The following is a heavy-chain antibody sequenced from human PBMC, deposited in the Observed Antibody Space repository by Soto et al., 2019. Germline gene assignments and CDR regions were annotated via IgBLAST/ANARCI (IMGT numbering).Heavy chain of an antibody. CDR2: INTDGFIT. Sequence: EVQLVESGGNLVQPGGSLRLSCAASGFTFSSYWMHWVRQAPGKGLVWVSRINTDGFITNYADSVKGRFTVSRDSAKNTLYLQMNSLRVDDTAVYYCTRGLMERNGVSDPWSQGTLVTVSS. J-gene: IGHJ5*02. V-gene: IGHV3-74*01. CDR1: GFTFSSYW. D-gene: IGHD2-8*01. CDR3: TRGLMERNGVSDP.